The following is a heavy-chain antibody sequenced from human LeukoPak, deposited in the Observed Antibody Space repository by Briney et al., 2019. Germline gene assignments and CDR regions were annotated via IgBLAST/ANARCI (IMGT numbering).Heavy chain of an antibody. V-gene: IGHV3-23*01. D-gene: IGHD6-6*01. CDR3: GKERYGSSSVVDY. J-gene: IGHJ4*01. CDR1: GLIFRNYA. Sequence: PGGSLRLSCGASGLIFRNYAMSWVRQASGEGLEWVSGISDNGGGRYYADSVKGRFTISRDNSKNTVYLQMNSLRVEDTAVYHCGKERYGSSSVVDYWGHGTLVTVSS. CDR2: ISDNGGGR.